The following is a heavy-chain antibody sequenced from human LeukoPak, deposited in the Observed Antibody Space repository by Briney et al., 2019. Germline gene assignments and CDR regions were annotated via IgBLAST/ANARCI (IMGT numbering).Heavy chain of an antibody. J-gene: IGHJ6*03. CDR3: ARDRRGYSRLPSDYYFMNV. Sequence: SETLSLTCTVSGGSISSYYWSWIRQPAGKGLEWIGRIYTSGSTNYNPSLKRRVTMSVDTSKNQFALKLSSVTAADTAVYYCARDRRGYSRLPSDYYFMNVWGKGTTVTVSS. CDR1: GGSISSYY. CDR2: IYTSGST. D-gene: IGHD5-18*01. V-gene: IGHV4-4*07.